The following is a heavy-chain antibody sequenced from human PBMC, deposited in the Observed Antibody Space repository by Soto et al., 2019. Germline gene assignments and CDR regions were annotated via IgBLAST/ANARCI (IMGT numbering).Heavy chain of an antibody. CDR3: ARHWDSSGYHDAFDI. Sequence: PSETLSLTCTVSGGSISSYYWSWIRQPPGKGLEWTGYIYYSGSTNYNPSLKSRVTISVDTSKNQFSLKLSSVTAADTAVYYCARHWDSSGYHDAFDIWGQGTMVTVSS. CDR2: IYYSGST. V-gene: IGHV4-59*08. CDR1: GGSISSYY. D-gene: IGHD3-22*01. J-gene: IGHJ3*02.